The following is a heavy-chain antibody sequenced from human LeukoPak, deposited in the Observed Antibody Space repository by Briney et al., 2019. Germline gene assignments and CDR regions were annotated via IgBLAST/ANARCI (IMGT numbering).Heavy chain of an antibody. CDR2: ISSSSSYI. D-gene: IGHD5-24*01. CDR3: ARERWLQSVGEFDY. CDR1: GFTFSSCS. V-gene: IGHV3-21*01. J-gene: IGHJ4*02. Sequence: GGSLRLSCAASGFTFSSCSMNWVRQAPGKGLEWVSSISSSSSYIYYADSVKGRFTISRDNAKNSLYLQMNSLRAEDTAVYYCARERWLQSVGEFDYWGQGTLVTVSS.